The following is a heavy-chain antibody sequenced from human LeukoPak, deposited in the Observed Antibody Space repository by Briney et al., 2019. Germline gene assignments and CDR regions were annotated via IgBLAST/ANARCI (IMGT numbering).Heavy chain of an antibody. Sequence: PGRSLRLSCAASGFTFSSYAMHWVRQAPGKGLEWVAVISYDGSNKYYADSVKGRFTISRDNSKNTLYLQMNSLRAEDTAVYYCAREDVLVPAAMGGWFDPWGQGTLVTVSS. V-gene: IGHV3-30-3*01. D-gene: IGHD2-2*01. J-gene: IGHJ5*02. CDR2: ISYDGSNK. CDR1: GFTFSSYA. CDR3: AREDVLVPAAMGGWFDP.